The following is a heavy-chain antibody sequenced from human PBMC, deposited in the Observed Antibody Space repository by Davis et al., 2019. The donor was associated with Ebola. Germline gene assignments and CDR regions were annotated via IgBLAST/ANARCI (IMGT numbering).Heavy chain of an antibody. CDR3: ARVDYDFWSGYYTGNWFDP. J-gene: IGHJ5*02. CDR1: GGSISSYY. CDR2: IYYSGST. D-gene: IGHD3-3*01. Sequence: SETLSLTCTAPGGSISSYYWSWIRQPPGKGLEWIGYIYYSGSTNYNPSLKSRVTISVDTSKNQFSLKLSSVTAADTAVYYCARVDYDFWSGYYTGNWFDPWGQGTLVTVSS. V-gene: IGHV4-59*01.